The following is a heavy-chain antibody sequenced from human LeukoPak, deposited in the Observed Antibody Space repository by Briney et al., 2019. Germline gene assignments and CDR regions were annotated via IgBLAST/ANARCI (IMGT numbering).Heavy chain of an antibody. CDR3: ARVRGSSSWYGVDY. J-gene: IGHJ4*02. V-gene: IGHV3-48*01. CDR1: GFTFSSYS. D-gene: IGHD6-13*01. CDR2: IGSSSSTI. Sequence: GGSLRLSCAASGFTFSSYSKNWVRQAPGKGLEWVSYIGSSSSTIYYADSVKGRFTISRDNAKNSLYLQMNSLRAGDTAVYYCARVRGSSSWYGVDYWGQGTLVTVSS.